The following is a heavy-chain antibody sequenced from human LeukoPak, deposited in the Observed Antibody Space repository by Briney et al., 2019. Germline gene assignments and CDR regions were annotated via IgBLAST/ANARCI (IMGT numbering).Heavy chain of an antibody. CDR2: ISGSGGST. J-gene: IGHJ4*02. D-gene: IGHD5-18*01. Sequence: GGSLRLSCAASGFTSSSYGMSWVRQAPGKGLEWVSAISGSGGSTYSADSVKGRFTISRNNFKNTLYLQMNSLRAEDTAVYYCATQGSGYSYGYYFDYWGQGTLVTVSS. CDR3: ATQGSGYSYGYYFDY. CDR1: GFTSSSYG. V-gene: IGHV3-23*01.